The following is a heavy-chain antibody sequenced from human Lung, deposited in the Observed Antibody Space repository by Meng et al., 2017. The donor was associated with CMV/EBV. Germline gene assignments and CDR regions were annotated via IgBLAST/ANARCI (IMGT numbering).Heavy chain of an antibody. CDR3: AREGYYYDSGNYYYYFDH. V-gene: IGHV3-21*01. D-gene: IGHD3-10*01. CDR2: ISSSSSYI. J-gene: IGHJ4*02. Sequence: GGSXRLSCAASRFTFSSYSMNWVRQAPGKGLEWVSSISSSSSYIYYADSVKGRFTISRDNAKSSLYLQMNSLRAEDTAVYYCAREGYYYDSGNYYYYFDHWXQGTLVTVSS. CDR1: RFTFSSYS.